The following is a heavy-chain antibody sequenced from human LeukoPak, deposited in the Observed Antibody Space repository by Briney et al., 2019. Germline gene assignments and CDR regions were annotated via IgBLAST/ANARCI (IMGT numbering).Heavy chain of an antibody. CDR3: ARGSGYSYAFTGRERTKSRLDY. V-gene: IGHV3-30*03. CDR2: ISYDGSNK. J-gene: IGHJ4*02. CDR1: GFTFSRYA. Sequence: GGSLRLSCAASGFTFSRYAMSWVRQTPGKGLEWVAVISYDGSNKYYTDSVKGRFTISRDNSKNTLYLQMNSLRAEDTAVYYCARGSGYSYAFTGRERTKSRLDYWGPGTLVTVSS. D-gene: IGHD5-18*01.